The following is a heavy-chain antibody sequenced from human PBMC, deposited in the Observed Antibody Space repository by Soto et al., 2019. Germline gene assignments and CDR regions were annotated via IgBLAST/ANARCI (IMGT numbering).Heavy chain of an antibody. CDR3: AREGDPVDTAIGDPYSYYYGMDV. Sequence: EVQLVESGGGLVQPGGSLRLSCAASGFTFSSYEMNWVLQAPGKGLAWDSYISSSGSTIYYADSVKGRFTISRDNAKNSLYQQMNSLRAEDTAVYYGAREGDPVDTAIGDPYSYYYGMDVWGQGTTVTVSS. J-gene: IGHJ6*02. V-gene: IGHV3-48*03. CDR1: GFTFSSYE. CDR2: ISSSGSTI. D-gene: IGHD5-18*01.